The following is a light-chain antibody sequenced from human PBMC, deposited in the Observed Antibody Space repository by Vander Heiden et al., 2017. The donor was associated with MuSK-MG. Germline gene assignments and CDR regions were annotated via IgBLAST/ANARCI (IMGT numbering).Light chain of an antibody. Sequence: QSVLTQPPSVSGAPGQRVTISCFGSRSTIGAGYDVHWYQQLPGTAPNLLIFDSNNRPSGAPDRVSGSTSGTSASLAITGLQAEEEADYYCQSEDSSRSGWVFGGGTKLTVL. CDR1: RSTIGAGYD. CDR3: QSEDSSRSGWV. V-gene: IGLV1-40*01. J-gene: IGLJ3*02. CDR2: DSN.